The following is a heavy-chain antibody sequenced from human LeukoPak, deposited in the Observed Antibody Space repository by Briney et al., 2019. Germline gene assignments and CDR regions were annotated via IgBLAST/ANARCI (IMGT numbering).Heavy chain of an antibody. CDR1: GFTFSSYG. V-gene: IGHV3-33*01. D-gene: IGHD3-3*01. CDR3: ARHKYYYFWSGFQRVGYYFYY. J-gene: IGHJ4*02. CDR2: IWYDGSNK. Sequence: GGSLRLSCAASGFTFSSYGMHWVRQAPGKGLEWVAVIWYDGSNKYYADSVKGRFTISRDNSKNTLYLHMNSLRAEDTAVYYCARHKYYYFWSGFQRVGYYFYYWGQGTLVTVSS.